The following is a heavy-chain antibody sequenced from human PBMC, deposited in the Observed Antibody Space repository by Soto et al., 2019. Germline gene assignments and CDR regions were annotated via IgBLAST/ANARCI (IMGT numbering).Heavy chain of an antibody. D-gene: IGHD3-3*01. CDR2: IKSKTDGGTT. V-gene: IGHV3-15*01. J-gene: IGHJ4*02. CDR3: TTDLRGDYDFWSGPVSY. CDR1: GFTFSNYW. Sequence: GGSLRLSCAASGFTFSNYWMSWVRQAPGKGLEWVGRIKSKTDGGTTDYAAPVKGRFTISRDDSKNTLYLQMNSLKTEDTAVYYCTTDLRGDYDFWSGPVSYWGQGTLVTVSS.